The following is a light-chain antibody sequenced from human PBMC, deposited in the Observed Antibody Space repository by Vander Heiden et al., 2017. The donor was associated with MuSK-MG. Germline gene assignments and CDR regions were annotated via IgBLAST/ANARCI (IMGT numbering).Light chain of an antibody. CDR2: AAS. CDR1: QGISSY. Sequence: AIRMTQSPSSFSASTGDRVTITCRASQGISSYLAWYQQNPGKAPKLLMYAASTLQSGVPSRFSGSGSGTDFTLTISCLQSADFATYFCQQYYSYPFTFGGGTKVEIK. J-gene: IGKJ4*01. CDR3: QQYYSYPFT. V-gene: IGKV1-8*01.